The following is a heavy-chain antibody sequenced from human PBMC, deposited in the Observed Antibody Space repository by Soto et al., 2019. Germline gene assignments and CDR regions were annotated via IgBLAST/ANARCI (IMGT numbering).Heavy chain of an antibody. D-gene: IGHD1-7*01. J-gene: IGHJ4*02. V-gene: IGHV1-8*01. Sequence: QVQLVQSGAEVKKPGASVKVSCKASGYTFTSYDINWVRLATGQALEWMGLMDPNSGNTVYAQKFQGRATITRDASISTSYMELSSLRSEDTAVYYCAKGGTYWGQGTLVTVSS. CDR2: MDPNSGNT. CDR1: GYTFTSYD. CDR3: AKGGTY.